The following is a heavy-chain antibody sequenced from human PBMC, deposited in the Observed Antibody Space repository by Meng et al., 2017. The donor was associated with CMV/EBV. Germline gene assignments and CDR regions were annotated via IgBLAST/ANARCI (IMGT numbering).Heavy chain of an antibody. CDR3: ARHWARYCSGGSCYRHGMDV. CDR1: GYSFTSYW. D-gene: IGHD2-15*01. Sequence: GGSLRLSCKGSGYSFTSYWIGWVRQMPGKGLEWMGIIYPGDSDTRYSPSFQGQVTISADKSISTAYLQWSSLKASDTAMYYCARHWARYCSGGSCYRHGMDVWGQGTTVTVS. CDR2: IYPGDSDT. J-gene: IGHJ6*02. V-gene: IGHV5-51*01.